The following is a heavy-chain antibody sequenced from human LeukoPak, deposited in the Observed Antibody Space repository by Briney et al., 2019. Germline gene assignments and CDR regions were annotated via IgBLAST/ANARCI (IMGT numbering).Heavy chain of an antibody. D-gene: IGHD1-26*01. CDR3: ARSKSGSYYRRYDY. CDR1: GGSFSGYY. CDR2: INHSGST. Sequence: SETLSLTCAVYGGSFSGYYWSWIRQPPGKGLEWIGEINHSGSTNYNPSLKSRVTISVDTSKNQFSLKLSSVTAADTAVYYCARSKSGSYYRRYDYWGQGTLVTVSS. J-gene: IGHJ4*02. V-gene: IGHV4-34*01.